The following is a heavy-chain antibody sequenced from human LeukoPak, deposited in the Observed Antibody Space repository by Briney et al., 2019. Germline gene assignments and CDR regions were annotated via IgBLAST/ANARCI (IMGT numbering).Heavy chain of an antibody. D-gene: IGHD3-10*01. CDR1: GFTFSNYW. CDR2: IKQDGSDK. Sequence: PGGSLRLSCVASGFTFSNYWMTWVRQAPGKGLEWVANIKQDGSDKYYVDSVKGRFTISRDNAKNSLYLQMNSLRAEDTAVCYCARDLDVVILLGIIAYDAFDMWGQGTMVTVSS. J-gene: IGHJ3*02. V-gene: IGHV3-7*01. CDR3: ARDLDVVILLGIIAYDAFDM.